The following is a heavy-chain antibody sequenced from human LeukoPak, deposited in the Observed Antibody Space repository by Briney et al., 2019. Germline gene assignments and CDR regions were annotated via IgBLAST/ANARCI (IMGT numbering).Heavy chain of an antibody. V-gene: IGHV1-18*01. CDR3: ANVYSSIAAKWFDP. Sequence: ASVKVSCKASGYTFTSYGISWVRQAPGQGLEWMGWISAYNGNTNYAQKLQGRVTMTTDTSTSTAYMELRSLRSDDTAVYYCANVYSSIAAKWFDPWGQGTLVTVSS. J-gene: IGHJ5*02. CDR2: ISAYNGNT. D-gene: IGHD6-13*01. CDR1: GYTFTSYG.